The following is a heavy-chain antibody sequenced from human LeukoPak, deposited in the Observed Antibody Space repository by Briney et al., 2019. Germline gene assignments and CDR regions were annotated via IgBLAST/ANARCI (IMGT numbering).Heavy chain of an antibody. D-gene: IGHD2-15*01. CDR1: GYTFTSYG. CDR3: ARDARRVVVAATLY. Sequence: ASVKVSCKASGYTFTSYGISWVRQAPGQGLEWMGWISAYNGNTNYAQKLQGRVTMTTDTSTSTAYMELSRLRSDDTAVYYCARDARRVVVAATLYWGQGTLVTVSS. CDR2: ISAYNGNT. J-gene: IGHJ4*02. V-gene: IGHV1-18*01.